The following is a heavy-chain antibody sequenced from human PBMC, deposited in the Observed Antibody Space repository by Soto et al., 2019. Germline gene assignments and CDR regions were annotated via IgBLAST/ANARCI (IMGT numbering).Heavy chain of an antibody. CDR3: ARLSVTTFVLDP. CDR2: IYYSGST. CDR1: GGSISSGGYY. D-gene: IGHD4-17*01. V-gene: IGHV4-31*03. J-gene: IGHJ5*02. Sequence: SETLSLTCTVSGGSISSGGYYWSWIRQHPGKGLEWIGYIYYSGSTYYNPSLKSRVTVSVDTSKNQFSLKLSSVTAADTAVYYCARLSVTTFVLDPWGQETLVTVSS.